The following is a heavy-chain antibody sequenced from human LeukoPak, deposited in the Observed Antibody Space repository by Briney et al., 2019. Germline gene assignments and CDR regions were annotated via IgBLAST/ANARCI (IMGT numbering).Heavy chain of an antibody. J-gene: IGHJ4*02. V-gene: IGHV3-23*01. Sequence: GGSLRLSCAASGFTVSSNYMNWVRQAPGKGLEWVSAISGSGGSTYYADSVKGRFTISRDNSKNTLYLQMNSLRAEDTAVYYCAKDGVAGTGDLDYWGQGTLVTVSS. CDR1: GFTVSSNY. CDR3: AKDGVAGTGDLDY. D-gene: IGHD6-19*01. CDR2: ISGSGGST.